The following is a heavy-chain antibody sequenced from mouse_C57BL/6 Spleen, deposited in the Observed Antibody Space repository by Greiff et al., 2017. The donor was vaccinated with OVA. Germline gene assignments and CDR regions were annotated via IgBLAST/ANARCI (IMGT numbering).Heavy chain of an antibody. Sequence: QVQLQQPGAELVMPGASVKLSCKASGYTFTSYWMPWVQQRPGQGLEWIGEIDPSDSYTNYNQKFKGKSTLTVDTSSSTACMQLSSLTSEDAAVYYCARELLRDLDYWGKGTTLTVSS. J-gene: IGHJ2*01. CDR1: GYTFTSYW. D-gene: IGHD1-1*01. CDR2: IDPSDSYT. V-gene: IGHV1-69*01. CDR3: ARELLRDLDY.